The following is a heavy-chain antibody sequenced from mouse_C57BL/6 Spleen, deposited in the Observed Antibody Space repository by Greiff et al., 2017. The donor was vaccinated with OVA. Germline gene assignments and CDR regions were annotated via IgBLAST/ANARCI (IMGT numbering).Heavy chain of an antibody. J-gene: IGHJ3*01. CDR2: IDPSDSET. CDR3: ARPTYCGSSYRFAY. CDR1: GYTFTSYW. D-gene: IGHD1-1*01. V-gene: IGHV1-52*01. Sequence: QVQLKQSGAELVRPGSSVKLSCKASGYTFTSYWMHWVKQRPIQGLEWIGNIDPSDSETHYNQKFKDKATLTVDKSSSTAYMQLSSLTSEDSAVYYCARPTYCGSSYRFAYWGTGTLVTVSA.